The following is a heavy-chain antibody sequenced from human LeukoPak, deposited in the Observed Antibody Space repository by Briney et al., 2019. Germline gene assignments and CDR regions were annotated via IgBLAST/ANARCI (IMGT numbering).Heavy chain of an antibody. CDR3: ARDKLTMVRGWPSY. CDR2: IKSKTVGGTL. D-gene: IGHD3-10*01. V-gene: IGHV3-15*01. Sequence: GGSLRLSCAASGFTFSNAWMTWVRQAPGKGLEWVGHIKSKTVGGTLDYAAPVKGRFTISRDNSENTLSLQMNSLRADDTAVYYCARDKLTMVRGWPSYWGQGTLVTVSS. J-gene: IGHJ4*02. CDR1: GFTFSNAW.